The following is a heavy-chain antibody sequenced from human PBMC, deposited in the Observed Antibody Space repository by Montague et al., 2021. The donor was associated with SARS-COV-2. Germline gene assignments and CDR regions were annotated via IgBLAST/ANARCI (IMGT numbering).Heavy chain of an antibody. CDR1: GFSLSTSGMC. CDR3: ARRTTDTYYYNGMAV. Sequence: PALVKPTQTLTLTCTFSGFSLSTSGMCMTWIRQPPGKALEWLARIDWDGDKYYNTSLKSRLTISKDTSKNLVVLTMTNMDPVDTATYYCARRTTDTYYYNGMAVWGQGTTATVSS. J-gene: IGHJ6*02. V-gene: IGHV2-70*11. D-gene: IGHD1-14*01. CDR2: IDWDGDK.